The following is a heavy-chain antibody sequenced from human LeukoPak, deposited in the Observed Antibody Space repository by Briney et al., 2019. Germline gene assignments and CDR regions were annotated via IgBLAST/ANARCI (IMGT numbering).Heavy chain of an antibody. D-gene: IGHD6-19*01. CDR3: ARAIGSGWRFYYYYYMDV. V-gene: IGHV4-38-2*02. Sequence: SETLSLTCTVSGYSISSGYYWGWIRQPPGKGLEWIGSIYHSGSTNYNPSLKSRVTISVDTPRNQFSLKLSSVTAADTAVYYCARAIGSGWRFYYYYYMDVWGKGTTVTISS. J-gene: IGHJ6*03. CDR2: IYHSGST. CDR1: GYSISSGYY.